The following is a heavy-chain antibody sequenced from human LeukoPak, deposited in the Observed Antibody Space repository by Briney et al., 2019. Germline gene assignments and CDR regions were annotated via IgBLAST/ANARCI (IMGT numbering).Heavy chain of an antibody. CDR1: GFTFTTFW. CDR3: AELGITMIGGV. Sequence: GGSLRLSCATSGFTFTTFWMHWVRQAPGKGLVWVSRISNDGSRTNYADSVKGRFTISRDNAKNSLYLQMNSLRAEDTAVYYCAELGITMIGGVWGKGTTVTISS. V-gene: IGHV3-74*01. D-gene: IGHD3-10*02. J-gene: IGHJ6*04. CDR2: ISNDGSRT.